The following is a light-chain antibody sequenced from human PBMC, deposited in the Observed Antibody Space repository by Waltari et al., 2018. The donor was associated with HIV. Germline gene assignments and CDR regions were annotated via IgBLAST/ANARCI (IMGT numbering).Light chain of an antibody. CDR1: QSVSSSN. Sequence: EIVLTQSPGTLSLSPGESATLSCRASQSVSSSNLAWYQQKPGQAPRLRIYGASSRATGIPDRFSGSGSGTDFTLTISRLEPEDFAVYYCQQYGSSSWTFGQGTKVEIK. J-gene: IGKJ1*01. CDR2: GAS. CDR3: QQYGSSSWT. V-gene: IGKV3-20*01.